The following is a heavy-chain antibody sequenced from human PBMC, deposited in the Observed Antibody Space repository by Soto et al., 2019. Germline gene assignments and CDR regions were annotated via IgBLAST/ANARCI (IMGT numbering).Heavy chain of an antibody. J-gene: IGHJ4*02. V-gene: IGHV4-4*02. CDR1: GGSISSSNW. D-gene: IGHD6-6*01. CDR2: IYHSGST. CDR3: ARGIRVYSSSSGFDY. Sequence: SETLSLTCAASGGSISSSNWWSWVRQPPGKGLEWIGEIYHSGSTNYNPSLKSRFTISVDKSKNQFSLKLSSVTAADTAVCYCARGIRVYSSSSGFDYWGQGTLVTVSS.